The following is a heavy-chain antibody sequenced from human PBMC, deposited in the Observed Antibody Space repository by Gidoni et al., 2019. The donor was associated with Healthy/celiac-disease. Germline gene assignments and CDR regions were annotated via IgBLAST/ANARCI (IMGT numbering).Heavy chain of an antibody. CDR3: ARLYSGYDRFDY. Sequence: ELQLVESGGGLFKPGGHLRLSGAASGSTFRSYSMNWVRQAPGKGLSWFSSISSSSCYIYYADSVKGRFTIFSYNAKNSLYLQMNSLRAEDTAVYYCARLYSGYDRFDYWVQGTLVTVS. J-gene: IGHJ4*01. V-gene: IGHV3-21*01. CDR1: GSTFRSYS. CDR2: ISSSSCYI. D-gene: IGHD5-12*01.